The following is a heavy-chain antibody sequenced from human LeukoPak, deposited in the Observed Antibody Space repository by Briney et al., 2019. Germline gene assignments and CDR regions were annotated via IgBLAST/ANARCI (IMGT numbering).Heavy chain of an antibody. CDR2: IYYSGST. Sequence: SETLSLTCTVSGGSISSSSYYWGWIRQPPGKGLEWIGSIYYSGSTYYNPSLKSRVTISVDTSKNQFSLKLSSVTAADTAVYYCARVVTMVRGVYYFDYWGQGTLVTVSS. J-gene: IGHJ4*02. D-gene: IGHD3-10*01. CDR1: GGSISSSSYY. V-gene: IGHV4-39*07. CDR3: ARVVTMVRGVYYFDY.